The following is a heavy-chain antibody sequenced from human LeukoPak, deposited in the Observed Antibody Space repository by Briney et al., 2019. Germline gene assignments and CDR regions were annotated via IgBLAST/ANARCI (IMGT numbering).Heavy chain of an antibody. CDR3: ARVVDCSSTSCYSGYYYYGMDV. J-gene: IGHJ6*02. D-gene: IGHD2-2*01. V-gene: IGHV4-61*05. Sequence: SETLSLTCTVSGDSISRSSYYWGWIRQPPGKGLEWIGYIYYSGSTSYNPSLKSRVTISVDTSKNQFSLKLSSVTAADTAVYYCARVVDCSSTSCYSGYYYYGMDVWGQGTTVTVSS. CDR2: IYYSGST. CDR1: GDSISRSSYY.